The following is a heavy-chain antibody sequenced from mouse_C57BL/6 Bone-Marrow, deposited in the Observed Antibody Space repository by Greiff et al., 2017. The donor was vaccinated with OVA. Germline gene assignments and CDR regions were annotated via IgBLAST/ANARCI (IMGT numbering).Heavy chain of an antibody. CDR1: GFTFSSYG. D-gene: IGHD4-1*01. CDR3: ARRLGLYFDY. V-gene: IGHV5-6*02. J-gene: IGHJ2*01. CDR2: ISSGGSYT. Sequence: EVMLVESGGDLVKPGGSLKLSCAASGFTFSSYGMSWVRQTPDKRLEWVATISSGGSYTYYPDSVKGRFTISRDNAKNTLDLQMSSLKSEDTAMYYCARRLGLYFDYWGQGTTLTVSS.